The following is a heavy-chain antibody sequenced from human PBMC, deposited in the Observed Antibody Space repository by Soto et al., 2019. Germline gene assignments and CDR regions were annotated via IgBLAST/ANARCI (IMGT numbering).Heavy chain of an antibody. CDR3: ASRYDSSDY. Sequence: QVQLVQSGAEVKKPGSSVKVSCKASGGTFSSYTISWVRQAPGQGLEWMGRIIPILGIANYAQKFQGRATITADKSTSTAYIELSSLRSEDTAVYCCASRYDSSDYWGQGTLVTVSS. CDR1: GGTFSSYT. V-gene: IGHV1-69*02. J-gene: IGHJ4*02. D-gene: IGHD3-22*01. CDR2: IIPILGIA.